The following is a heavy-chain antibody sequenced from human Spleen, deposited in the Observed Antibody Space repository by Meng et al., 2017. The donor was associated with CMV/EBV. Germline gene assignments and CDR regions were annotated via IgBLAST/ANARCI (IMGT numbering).Heavy chain of an antibody. V-gene: IGHV3-74*01. J-gene: IGHJ4*02. CDR1: GFTFSSYW. D-gene: IGHD3-16*01. CDR3: ARVALRPHYYFDY. Sequence: GGSLRLSCAASGFTFSSYWMHWVRQAPGKGLVWVSRINSDESGTTYADSVKGRFTISRDNAKNTLFLQMNSLRVDDTAVYYCARVALRPHYYFDYWGQGTLVTVSS. CDR2: INSDESGT.